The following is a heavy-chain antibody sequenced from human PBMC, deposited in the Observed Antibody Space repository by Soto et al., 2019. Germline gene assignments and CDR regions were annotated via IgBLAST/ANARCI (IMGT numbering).Heavy chain of an antibody. CDR3: VKDRMAYNSVWDPFDI. CDR1: GFTFYSYA. V-gene: IGHV3-23*01. D-gene: IGHD1-20*01. J-gene: IGHJ3*02. Sequence: GGSLRLSCAASGFTFYSYAMSWVRQAPGKGLEWVSTIGSVGGDTYYADSVKGRFTISRDDSKNTLLLQLNSLRAEDTAVYYCVKDRMAYNSVWDPFDIWGQGTMVTVSS. CDR2: IGSVGGDT.